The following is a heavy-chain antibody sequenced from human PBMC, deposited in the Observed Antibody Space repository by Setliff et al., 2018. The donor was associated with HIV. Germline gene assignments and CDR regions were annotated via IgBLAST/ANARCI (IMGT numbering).Heavy chain of an antibody. J-gene: IGHJ4*02. CDR3: ARGCTYYNFWTAPPPLDY. CDR2: INAGNGNT. V-gene: IGHV1-3*03. Sequence: ASVKVSCKASGYTFTNYAIHWVRQAPGQRLEWMGWINAGNGNTKYSQEFQDRVTITRDTSASTAYMELSSMRSEDMAVYYCARGCTYYNFWTAPPPLDYWGQGTLVTVSS. CDR1: GYTFTNYA. D-gene: IGHD3-3*01.